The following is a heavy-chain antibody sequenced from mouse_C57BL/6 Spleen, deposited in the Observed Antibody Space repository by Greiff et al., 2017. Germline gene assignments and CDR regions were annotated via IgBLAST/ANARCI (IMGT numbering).Heavy chain of an antibody. J-gene: IGHJ4*01. V-gene: IGHV1-52*01. D-gene: IGHD2-5*01. CDR1: GYTFTSYW. CDR2: IDPSDSET. CDR3: ARGYSNYVDYYAMDY. Sequence: QVQLQQPGAELVRPGSSVKLSCKASGYTFTSYWMHWVKQRPIQGLEWIGNIDPSDSETHYNQKFKDKATLTVDKSSSTAYMQLSSLTSEDSAVYYCARGYSNYVDYYAMDYWGQGTSVTVSS.